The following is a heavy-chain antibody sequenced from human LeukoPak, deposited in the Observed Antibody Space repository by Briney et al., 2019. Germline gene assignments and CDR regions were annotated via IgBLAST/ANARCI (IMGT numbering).Heavy chain of an antibody. CDR1: GFTFSSYS. CDR2: ISSTSAYI. CDR3: ARGGGWDAYYYYGMDV. V-gene: IGHV3-21*01. J-gene: IGHJ6*02. D-gene: IGHD6-19*01. Sequence: GGSLRLSCAASGFTFSSYSMNWVRQAPGKGLEWVSSISSTSAYIYYADSVKGRFAISRDNAKNSLYLQMNSLRAEDTAVYYCARGGGWDAYYYYGMDVWGQGTTVTVSS.